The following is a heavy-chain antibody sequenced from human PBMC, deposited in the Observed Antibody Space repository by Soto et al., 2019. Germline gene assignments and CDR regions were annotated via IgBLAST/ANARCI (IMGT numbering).Heavy chain of an antibody. Sequence: PSETLSLTCTVSGGSISSYYRSWIRQPAGKGLEWIGRIYTGGSTNYSPSLKSRVTMSVDTSKNQFSLRLTSVTAADTAVYYCARASVGPPGGGSWTMPFDIWGRGTLVTVSS. V-gene: IGHV4-4*07. J-gene: IGHJ4*02. CDR2: IYTGGST. CDR3: ARASVGPPGGGSWTMPFDI. CDR1: GGSISSYY. D-gene: IGHD2-15*01.